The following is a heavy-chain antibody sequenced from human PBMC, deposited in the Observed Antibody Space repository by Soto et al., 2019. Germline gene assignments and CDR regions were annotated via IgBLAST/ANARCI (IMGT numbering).Heavy chain of an antibody. CDR2: INHSGST. D-gene: IGHD3-9*01. Sequence: PSETLSLTCAVYGGSFSGYYWSWIRQPPGKGLEWIGEINHSGSTNYNPSLKSRVTISVDTSKNQFSLKLSSVTAADTAVYYCARVAKDYDMLTGYYKSLSYFDYWGQGTLVTVSS. J-gene: IGHJ4*02. CDR1: GGSFSGYY. V-gene: IGHV4-34*01. CDR3: ARVAKDYDMLTGYYKSLSYFDY.